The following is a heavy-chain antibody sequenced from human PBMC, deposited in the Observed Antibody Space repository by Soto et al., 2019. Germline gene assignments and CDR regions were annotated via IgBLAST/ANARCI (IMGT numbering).Heavy chain of an antibody. V-gene: IGHV1-2*02. J-gene: IGHJ6*02. CDR3: AKGYSRGWYYYYYYGMDV. D-gene: IGHD6-19*01. CDR2: INPNSGGT. Sequence: ASVKVSCKASGYTFTGYYMHWVRQAPGQGLEWMGWINPNSGGTNYAQKFQGRVTMTRDTSISTAYMELSRLRSDDTAVYYCAKGYSRGWYYYYYYGMDVWGQGTTVTVSS. CDR1: GYTFTGYY.